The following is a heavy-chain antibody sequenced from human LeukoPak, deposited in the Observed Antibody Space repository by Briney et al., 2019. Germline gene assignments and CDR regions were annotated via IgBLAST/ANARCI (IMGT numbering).Heavy chain of an antibody. CDR3: AKSPLGAAAGTRCFDP. D-gene: IGHD6-13*01. CDR2: ISASGSST. Sequence: GGSLRLSCAASGFIFSSYGMNWVRQPPGKGLEWVAAISASGSSTSYADSVRGRFTIPRANSKNTLYLQMTSLRAEDTAVYYCAKSPLGAAAGTRCFDPWGQGTLVTVSS. J-gene: IGHJ5*02. CDR1: GFIFSSYG. V-gene: IGHV3-23*01.